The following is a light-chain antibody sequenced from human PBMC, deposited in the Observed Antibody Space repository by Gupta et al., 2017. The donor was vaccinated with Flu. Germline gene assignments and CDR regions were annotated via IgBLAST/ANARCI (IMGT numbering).Light chain of an antibody. CDR1: QRVRRSY. CDR3: QQEGSSPRT. J-gene: IGKJ1*01. V-gene: IGKV3-20*01. Sequence: GTLFLSPGERVTLSCRARQRVRRSYLAWYQQKPGQAPRLLIYGASSRANGIPDRFSGSGSGTEFTLTISRREPEDFAVYYCQQEGSSPRTFGQGTKVEIK. CDR2: GAS.